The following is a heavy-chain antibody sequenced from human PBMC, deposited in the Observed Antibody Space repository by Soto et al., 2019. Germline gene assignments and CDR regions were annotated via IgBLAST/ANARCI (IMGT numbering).Heavy chain of an antibody. D-gene: IGHD4-17*01. J-gene: IGHJ4*02. CDR3: ARDPNDYGDGRNIH. Sequence: GGSLRLSCAASGFTFSSYGMHWVRQAPGKGLEWVAVIWYDGSNKYYADSVKGRFTISRDNSKNTLYLQMNSLRAEDTAVYYCARDPNDYGDGRNIHWGQGTLVTVSS. V-gene: IGHV3-33*01. CDR2: IWYDGSNK. CDR1: GFTFSSYG.